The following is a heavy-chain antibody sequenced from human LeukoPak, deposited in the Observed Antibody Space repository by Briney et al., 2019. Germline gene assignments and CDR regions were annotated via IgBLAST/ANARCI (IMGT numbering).Heavy chain of an antibody. J-gene: IGHJ3*02. Sequence: HGESLKISCKGSGYSFTNYWIVWVRQMPGKGLEWVGIIYPGDSDPRYSPSFQGQVTISADKSISTAYLQWSSLKASDTAMYYCARRPYDSSGYYRDDAFDIWGQGTMVTVSS. CDR1: GYSFTNYW. D-gene: IGHD3-22*01. CDR3: ARRPYDSSGYYRDDAFDI. V-gene: IGHV5-51*01. CDR2: IYPGDSDP.